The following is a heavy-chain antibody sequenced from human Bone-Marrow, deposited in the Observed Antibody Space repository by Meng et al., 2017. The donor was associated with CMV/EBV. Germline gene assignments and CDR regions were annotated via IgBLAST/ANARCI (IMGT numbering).Heavy chain of an antibody. V-gene: IGHV4-38-2*02. CDR2: IYHSGST. D-gene: IGHD1-26*01. J-gene: IGHJ5*02. Sequence: ETLSLTCTVSGYSISSGYYWGWIRQPPGKGLEWIGSIYHSGSTYYNPSLKSRVTISVDTSKNQFSLKLSSVTAADTAVYYCARARELLQGHNWFDPWGQGTLVTVSS. CDR1: GYSISSGYY. CDR3: ARARELLQGHNWFDP.